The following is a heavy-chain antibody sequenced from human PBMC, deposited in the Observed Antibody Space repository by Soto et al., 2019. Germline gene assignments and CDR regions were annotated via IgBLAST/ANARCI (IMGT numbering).Heavy chain of an antibody. CDR2: ISSSSSYI. CDR3: ARELTDRGYDPVDY. D-gene: IGHD5-12*01. J-gene: IGHJ4*02. Sequence: PGGSLRLSCAASGFTFSSYSMNWVRQAPGKGLEWVSSISSSSSYIYYADSVKGRFTISRDNAKNSLYLQMNSLRAEDTAVYYCARELTDRGYDPVDYWGQATLVTVSS. V-gene: IGHV3-21*01. CDR1: GFTFSSYS.